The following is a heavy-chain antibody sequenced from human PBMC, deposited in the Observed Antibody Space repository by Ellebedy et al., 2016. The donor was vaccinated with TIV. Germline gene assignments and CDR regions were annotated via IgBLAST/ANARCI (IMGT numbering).Heavy chain of an antibody. Sequence: ASVKVSCXASGHTFTSYDTFTSYDINWVRQATGQGLEWTGWMNPTSGNTGYAQKFQGRVTMTRNTYISTAYMELSSLTSEDTAVYYCARRVRVVVPEARGFMDVWGKGTTVTVSS. CDR3: ARRVRVVVPEARGFMDV. CDR2: MNPTSGNT. J-gene: IGHJ6*03. D-gene: IGHD2-2*01. CDR1: GHTFTSYDTFTSYD. V-gene: IGHV1-8*01.